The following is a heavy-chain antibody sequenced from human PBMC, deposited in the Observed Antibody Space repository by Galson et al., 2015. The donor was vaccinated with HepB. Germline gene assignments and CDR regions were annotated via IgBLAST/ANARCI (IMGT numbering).Heavy chain of an antibody. V-gene: IGHV1-69*04. J-gene: IGHJ4*02. D-gene: IGHD3-22*01. CDR2: IIPILGIA. Sequence: SVKVSCKASGGTFSSYAISWVRQAPGQGLEWMGRIIPILGIANYAQKFQGRVTITADKSTSTAYMELSSLRSEDTAVYYCASAYYYDSSGYWGYWGQGTLVTVSS. CDR3: ASAYYYDSSGYWGY. CDR1: GGTFSSYA.